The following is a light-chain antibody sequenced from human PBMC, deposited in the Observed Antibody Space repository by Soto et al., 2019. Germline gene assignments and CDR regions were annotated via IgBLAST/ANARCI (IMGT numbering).Light chain of an antibody. CDR1: SGSIADNY. CDR3: QSYDSSDHVV. Sequence: NFMLTQPHSVSESPGKTVTISCTRSSGSIADNYVQWYQQRPGRSPTTVIYEDDQRPSGVPDRFSGSLDSSSNSASLTISGLGTEDEADYYCQSYDSSDHVVFGGGTKVTVL. CDR2: EDD. V-gene: IGLV6-57*01. J-gene: IGLJ2*01.